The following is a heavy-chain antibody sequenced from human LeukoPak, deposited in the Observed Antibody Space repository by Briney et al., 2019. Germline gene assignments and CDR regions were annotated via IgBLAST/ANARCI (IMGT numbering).Heavy chain of an antibody. CDR1: GYTFSDYY. CDR3: ARDACTNGVCYWFDP. J-gene: IGHJ5*02. CDR2: INPNSAAT. V-gene: IGHV1-2*02. Sequence: ASVKVSCKTSGYTFSDYYTHWVRQAPGQGLEWMGWINPNSAATNYARRFQGRVTMTRDTSISTAYMELSRLTSDDTAVYYCARDACTNGVCYWFDPWGQGTLVTVSS. D-gene: IGHD2-8*01.